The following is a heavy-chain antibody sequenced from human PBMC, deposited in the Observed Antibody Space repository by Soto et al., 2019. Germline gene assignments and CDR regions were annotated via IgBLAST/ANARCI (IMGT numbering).Heavy chain of an antibody. CDR3: ARGPCISTSCSYYYGMDV. J-gene: IGHJ6*02. Sequence: QLQLQESGSGLVKPSQTLSLTCAVSGGSISSGGYSWSWIRQPPGKGLEWIGYIYHSGSTYYNPSLKSRVTISVDRSKNQFSLKLSSVTAADTAVYYCARGPCISTSCSYYYGMDVWGQGTTVTVSS. CDR2: IYHSGST. CDR1: GGSISSGGYS. V-gene: IGHV4-30-2*01. D-gene: IGHD2-2*01.